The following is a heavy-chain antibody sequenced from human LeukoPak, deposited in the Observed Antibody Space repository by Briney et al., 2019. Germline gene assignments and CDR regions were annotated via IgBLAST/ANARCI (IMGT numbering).Heavy chain of an antibody. CDR1: GGSISSYY. Sequence: PSETLSLTCTVSGGSISSYYWSWIRQPPGKGLEWIGYIYYSGSTNYNPSLKSRVTISVDTSKNQFSLKLSSVTAADTAVYYCARDSRGLWVGAFDIWGQGTMVTVSS. J-gene: IGHJ3*02. CDR2: IYYSGST. CDR3: ARDSRGLWVGAFDI. V-gene: IGHV4-59*01. D-gene: IGHD3-16*01.